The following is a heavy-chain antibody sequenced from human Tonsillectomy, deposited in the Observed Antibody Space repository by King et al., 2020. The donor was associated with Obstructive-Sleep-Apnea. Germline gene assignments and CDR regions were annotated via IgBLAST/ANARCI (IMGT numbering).Heavy chain of an antibody. CDR2: IFYTGST. J-gene: IGHJ2*01. Sequence: QLQESGPGLVKPSETLSLTCTVSGGSISSGGFYWSWIRHHPGKGLEWIGYIFYTGSTYYNPSFKSRVTISGDTSKNQFSLKLGSVTAADTAVYYCVRSGANYGRVPDXYFXLWGRGTLVTVSS. CDR1: GGSISSGGFY. V-gene: IGHV4-31*02. CDR3: VRSGANYGRVPDXYFXL. D-gene: IGHD3-10*01.